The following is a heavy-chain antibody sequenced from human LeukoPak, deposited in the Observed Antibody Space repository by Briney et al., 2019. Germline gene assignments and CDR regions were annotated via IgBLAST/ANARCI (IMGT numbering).Heavy chain of an antibody. CDR1: GGSISSSSYY. Sequence: SDTLSLTCTVSGGSISSSSYYWGWIRQPPGKGLEWIGSIYYSGSGYYNPSLKSRVTIFVDTSKNQFSLNLSAVTAADTAVYYCARQTPSVYGDLNNWGQGTLVTVSA. V-gene: IGHV4-39*01. J-gene: IGHJ4*02. CDR3: ARQTPSVYGDLNN. D-gene: IGHD4-17*01. CDR2: IYYSGSG.